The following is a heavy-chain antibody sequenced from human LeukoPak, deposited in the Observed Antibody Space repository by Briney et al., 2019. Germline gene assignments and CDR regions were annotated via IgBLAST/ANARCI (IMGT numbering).Heavy chain of an antibody. V-gene: IGHV7-4-1*02. CDR2: INTDTGNP. Sequence: ASVKVSCKASGYTFTNYAMNWVRQAPGQGLEWMGWINTDTGNPTYAQGFTGRFVFSLDTSVSTTYLQISSLKAEDTAVYYCAKVTGEDYFDCWGQGTLVTVSS. CDR1: GYTFTNYA. CDR3: AKVTGEDYFDC. J-gene: IGHJ4*02.